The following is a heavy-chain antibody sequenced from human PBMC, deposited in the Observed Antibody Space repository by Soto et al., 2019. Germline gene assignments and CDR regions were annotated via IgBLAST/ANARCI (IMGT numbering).Heavy chain of an antibody. J-gene: IGHJ3*01. CDR3: ARDPNGDYLGAFDF. CDR1: GFTFSSFF. CDR2: IGANGGGT. V-gene: IGHV3-23*01. D-gene: IGHD4-17*01. Sequence: EVQLLEPGGGLVQPGGSLRLSCAASGFTFSSFFMSWVRQAPGKGLDWVSGIGANGGGTYYADSVKGRFIISRDNSKNTVWLQMNSLRAEDTAVYYCARDPNGDYLGAFDFWGQKTMVTVSS.